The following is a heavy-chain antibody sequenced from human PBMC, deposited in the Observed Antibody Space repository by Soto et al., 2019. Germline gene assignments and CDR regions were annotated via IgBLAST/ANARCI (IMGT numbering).Heavy chain of an antibody. V-gene: IGHV4-34*12. D-gene: IGHD3-16*01. CDR2: LIHGGST. Sequence: ASETLSLTCAIYGASLGGFPWTWLRQAPGKGLEWIGELIHGGSTNYNPSLKGRVSFSLDTSKNQFSLQLMSVTAADTAVYYGARSPLGYDYVRQTWREVGDSFDIWGRGTLVTVSS. J-gene: IGHJ3*02. CDR3: ARSPLGYDYVRQTWREVGDSFDI. CDR1: GASLGGFP.